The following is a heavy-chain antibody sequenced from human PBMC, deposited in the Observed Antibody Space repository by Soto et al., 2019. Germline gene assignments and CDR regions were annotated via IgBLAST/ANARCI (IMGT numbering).Heavy chain of an antibody. D-gene: IGHD2-15*01. Sequence: EVQLVESGGGLVQPGGSLRLSCAASGFTFSSYSMNWVRQAPGKGLERVSYISSSSSTIYYADSVKGRFTISRDNAKNSLYLQVNSLGAEDTAVYYCANNACSGGSCYSRGWALDYWGQGTLVTVSS. CDR2: ISSSSSTI. CDR1: GFTFSSYS. V-gene: IGHV3-48*01. CDR3: ANNACSGGSCYSRGWALDY. J-gene: IGHJ4*02.